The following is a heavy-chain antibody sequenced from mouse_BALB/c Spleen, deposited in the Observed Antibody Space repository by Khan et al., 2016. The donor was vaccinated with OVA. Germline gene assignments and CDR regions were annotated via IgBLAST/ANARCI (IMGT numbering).Heavy chain of an antibody. CDR2: IWGDGST. Sequence: QVQLKQSGPGLVAPSQSLSITCTVSGFSLTGYGVNWVRQPPGKGLEWLGMIWGDGSTDYNSALKSRLNLTKDNSKSQAFLKMNSLQTDDTARYYCARANYGNYREAMDYWGQGTSVTVSS. J-gene: IGHJ4*01. CDR1: GFSLTGYG. V-gene: IGHV2-6-7*01. CDR3: ARANYGNYREAMDY. D-gene: IGHD2-1*01.